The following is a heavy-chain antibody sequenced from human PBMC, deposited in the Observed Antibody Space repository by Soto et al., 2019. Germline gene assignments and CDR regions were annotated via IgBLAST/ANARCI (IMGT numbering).Heavy chain of an antibody. CDR2: ISDDAIST. CDR1: GFRFSDYL. CDR3: AREVPISAVNYIDY. V-gene: IGHV3-74*01. Sequence: GGSLRLSCSVSGFRFSDYLMHWVRQAPGKGLVWVARISDDAISTSYAPFVKGRFTISRDNIKNMLYIQLNSLNADDAAFYYCAREVPISAVNYIDYWGQGALVTFSS. J-gene: IGHJ4*02. D-gene: IGHD2-2*01.